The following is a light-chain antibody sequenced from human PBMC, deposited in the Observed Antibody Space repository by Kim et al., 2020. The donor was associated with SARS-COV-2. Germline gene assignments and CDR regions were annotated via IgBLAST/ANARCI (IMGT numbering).Light chain of an antibody. J-gene: IGKJ1*01. CDR3: QQYGSSPPWT. V-gene: IGKV3-20*01. Sequence: EIVLTQSPGTLSLSPGERATLSCRASQSVSSSYLAWYQQKPGQAPRLLIYGASSRATGIPDRFSGSGSGTDFTLTISRLEPEDFAVYYCQQYGSSPPWTFGQGPRWIS. CDR2: GAS. CDR1: QSVSSSY.